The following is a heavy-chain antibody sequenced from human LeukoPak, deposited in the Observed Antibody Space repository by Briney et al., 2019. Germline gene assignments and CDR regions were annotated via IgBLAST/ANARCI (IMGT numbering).Heavy chain of an antibody. V-gene: IGHV1-18*01. CDR3: ARDQLEPGPDAFDI. Sequence: ASVKVSCKASGYTFTSYGISWVRQAPGQGLEWMGWISAYNGNTNYAQKLQGRVTMTTDTSTSTAYMELRSLRSDDAAVYYCARDQLEPGPDAFDIWGQGTMVTVSS. D-gene: IGHD6-13*01. J-gene: IGHJ3*02. CDR2: ISAYNGNT. CDR1: GYTFTSYG.